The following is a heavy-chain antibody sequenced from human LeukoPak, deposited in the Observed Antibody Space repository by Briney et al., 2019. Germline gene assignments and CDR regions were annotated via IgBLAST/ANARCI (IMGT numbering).Heavy chain of an antibody. Sequence: ASVKVSCKVSGYTLTELSMHWVRQAPGKGLEWVGGFDPEDGETIYAQKFQGRVTMTEDTSTDTAFMELSSLRSEDTAVYYCARTDIAAAGYWYFDLWGRGTLVTVSS. CDR2: FDPEDGET. J-gene: IGHJ2*01. D-gene: IGHD6-13*01. CDR1: GYTLTELS. V-gene: IGHV1-24*01. CDR3: ARTDIAAAGYWYFDL.